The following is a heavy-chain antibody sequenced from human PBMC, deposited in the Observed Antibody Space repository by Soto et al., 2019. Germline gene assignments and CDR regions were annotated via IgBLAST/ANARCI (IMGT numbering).Heavy chain of an antibody. CDR3: ARAPTWTNNWFDP. D-gene: IGHD3-3*01. J-gene: IGHJ5*02. Sequence: QVQLQESGPGLVKPSQTLSLTCTVSGGSISSGDYYWSWIRQPPGKGLEWIGYIYYSGSTYYNPSLKRRVTISVDTSKNQFSLKLSSVTAADTAVYYCARAPTWTNNWFDPWGQGTLVTVSS. V-gene: IGHV4-30-4*01. CDR1: GGSISSGDYY. CDR2: IYYSGST.